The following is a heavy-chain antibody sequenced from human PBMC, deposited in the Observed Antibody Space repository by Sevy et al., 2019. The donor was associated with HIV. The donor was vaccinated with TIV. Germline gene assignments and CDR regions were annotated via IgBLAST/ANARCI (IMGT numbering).Heavy chain of an antibody. CDR3: AKKMGGGSGMAFLVDY. J-gene: IGHJ4*02. D-gene: IGHD2-8*01. CDR1: GFTFSSFA. CDR2: ISGTGDHT. V-gene: IGHV3-23*01. Sequence: GGSLRLSCAASGFTFSSFAMGWVRQAPGKGLDWISVISGTGDHTYYADYVKGRFAISRDNSKSTLFLQMNSLRAEDTAIFYCAKKMGGGSGMAFLVDYWGQGTLVTVSS.